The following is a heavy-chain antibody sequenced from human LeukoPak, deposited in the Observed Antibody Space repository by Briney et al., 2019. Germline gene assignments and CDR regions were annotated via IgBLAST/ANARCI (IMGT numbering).Heavy chain of an antibody. D-gene: IGHD3-10*01. Sequence: SETLPLTCTVSGGSISSYYWSWIRQPPGKGLEWIGYIYYSGSTNYNPSLKSRVTISVDTSKNQFSLKLSSVTAADTAVYYCASISLVRGVTRYWGQGTLVTVSS. CDR1: GGSISSYY. J-gene: IGHJ4*02. V-gene: IGHV4-59*01. CDR3: ASISLVRGVTRY. CDR2: IYYSGST.